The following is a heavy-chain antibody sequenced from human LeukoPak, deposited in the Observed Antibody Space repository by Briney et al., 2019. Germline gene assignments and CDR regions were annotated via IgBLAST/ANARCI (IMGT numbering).Heavy chain of an antibody. V-gene: IGHV4-31*03. Sequence: SETLSLTCTVSGGSISSGGFYWSWLRQYPGKGLEWIGYIYYSGSTYYNPSLKSRFTISLDTSQNQFSLKVSSVTAADTAVYYCAREATRAGGYFDNWGQGILVTVSS. CDR3: AREATRAGGYFDN. J-gene: IGHJ4*02. CDR1: GGSISSGGFY. CDR2: IYYSGST. D-gene: IGHD6-13*01.